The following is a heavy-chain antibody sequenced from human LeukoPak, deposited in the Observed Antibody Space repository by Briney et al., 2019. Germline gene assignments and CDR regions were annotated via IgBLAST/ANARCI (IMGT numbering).Heavy chain of an antibody. Sequence: PSETLSLTCTVSGGSISSYYWSWIRQPPGKGLEWIGYIYYSGSTNYNPSLKSRVTISVDTSKNQFSLKLSSVTAADTAVYYCARDLGYCSSTSCPLGYWGQGTLVTVSS. D-gene: IGHD2-2*01. J-gene: IGHJ4*02. CDR3: ARDLGYCSSTSCPLGY. CDR1: GGSISSYY. V-gene: IGHV4-59*01. CDR2: IYYSGST.